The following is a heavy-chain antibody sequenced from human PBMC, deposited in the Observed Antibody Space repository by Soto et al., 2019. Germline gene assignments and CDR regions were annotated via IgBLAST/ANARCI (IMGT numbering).Heavy chain of an antibody. D-gene: IGHD3-10*01. CDR1: GDSVSSNSAA. V-gene: IGHV6-1*01. CDR3: AREWSYYGSGSYYNQFAY. J-gene: IGHJ4*02. Sequence: QVQLQQSGPGLVKPSQTLSLTCAISGDSVSSNSAAWNWIRQSPSRVLAWLGRTYYRSKWYNDYAVSVKSRIPINPDTSKNQFSMQLNSVTPEDTAVYYCAREWSYYGSGSYYNQFAYWGQGTLVTFSS. CDR2: TYYRSKWYN.